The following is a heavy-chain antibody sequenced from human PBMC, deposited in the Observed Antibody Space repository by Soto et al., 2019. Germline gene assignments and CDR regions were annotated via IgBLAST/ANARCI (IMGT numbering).Heavy chain of an antibody. Sequence: SHTLSLTGAMSGGSVPSNRAAWNWIRQSPSRGLEWLGRTYYRSKWYNDYAVSVKSRITLNPDTSKNQFSLQLNSVTPEDTAVYYCARDRLVGAPKEKAPYGMAVWGQGTTVTVSS. V-gene: IGHV6-1*01. J-gene: IGHJ6*02. CDR1: GGSVPSNRAA. CDR3: ARDRLVGAPKEKAPYGMAV. CDR2: TYYRSKWYN. D-gene: IGHD2-2*01.